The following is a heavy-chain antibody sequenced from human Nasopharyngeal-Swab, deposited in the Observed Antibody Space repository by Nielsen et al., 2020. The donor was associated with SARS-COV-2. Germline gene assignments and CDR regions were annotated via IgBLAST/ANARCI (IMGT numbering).Heavy chain of an antibody. J-gene: IGHJ5*02. CDR3: AGAARWLLPAHNWLDP. CDR2: ITSSSSYI. D-gene: IGHD2-21*01. V-gene: IGHV3-21*01. Sequence: GESLKISCAASGFTFSSYSMNWVRQAPGKGLEWVSSITSSSSYIYYADSVKGRFTISRDNAKNALYLQMNSLRADDTAVYYYAGAARWLLPAHNWLDPWGQGTLVTVSS. CDR1: GFTFSSYS.